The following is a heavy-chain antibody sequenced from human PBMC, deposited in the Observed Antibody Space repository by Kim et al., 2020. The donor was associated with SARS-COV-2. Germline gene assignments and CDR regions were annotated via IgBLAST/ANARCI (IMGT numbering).Heavy chain of an antibody. CDR1: GGSFSGYY. D-gene: IGHD1-26*01. CDR2: INHSGST. V-gene: IGHV4-34*01. Sequence: SETLSLTCAVYGGSFSGYYWSWIRQPPGKGLEWIGEINHSGSTNYNPSLKSRVIISVDTYKNQFSLKLSSVTAADTAVYYCARVRSGSYSYTRRAHYFDYWGQGTLVTVSS. J-gene: IGHJ4*02. CDR3: ARVRSGSYSYTRRAHYFDY.